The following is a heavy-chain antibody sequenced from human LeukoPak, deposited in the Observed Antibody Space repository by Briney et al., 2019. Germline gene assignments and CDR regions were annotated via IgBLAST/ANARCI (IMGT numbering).Heavy chain of an antibody. CDR2: ISSSSSTI. V-gene: IGHV3-48*01. D-gene: IGHD3-22*01. CDR1: GFTFSRYS. CDR3: ARVRMTYYYDSSGYPFLDY. Sequence: GGSLRLSCAASGFTFSRYSMNWVRQAPGKGLEWDSYISSSSSTIYYADSVKGRFTISRDNAKNSLYLQMNSLRAEDTAVYYCARVRMTYYYDSSGYPFLDYWGQGTLVTVSS. J-gene: IGHJ4*02.